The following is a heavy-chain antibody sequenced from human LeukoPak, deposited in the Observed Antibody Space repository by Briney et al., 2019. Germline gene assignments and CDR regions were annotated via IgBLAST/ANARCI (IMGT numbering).Heavy chain of an antibody. CDR3: AKQVTGNYYGMDV. Sequence: SVKVSCKASGGTFSSYAISWVRQAPGQGLEWMGGIIPIFGTANYAQKFQGRVTITADESTSTAYMELSSLRSVDTAVYYCAKQVTGNYYGMDVWGQGTTVTVSS. J-gene: IGHJ6*02. V-gene: IGHV1-69*13. CDR1: GGTFSSYA. D-gene: IGHD1-20*01. CDR2: IIPIFGTA.